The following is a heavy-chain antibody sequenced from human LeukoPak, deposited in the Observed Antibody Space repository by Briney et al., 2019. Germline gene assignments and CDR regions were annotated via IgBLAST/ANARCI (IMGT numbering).Heavy chain of an antibody. V-gene: IGHV1-18*01. J-gene: IGHJ4*02. CDR3: ARGIIGYYFDY. CDR2: ISAYGNT. D-gene: IGHD2-15*01. CDR1: GYTFTIYG. Sequence: ASVKVSCKTSGYTFTIYGISWVRQAPGQGLEWMGLISAYGNTNYAQNLQGRVTMTTDTSSSTAYMELRSLRSDDTAVYYCARGIIGYYFDYWGQGTLVTVSS.